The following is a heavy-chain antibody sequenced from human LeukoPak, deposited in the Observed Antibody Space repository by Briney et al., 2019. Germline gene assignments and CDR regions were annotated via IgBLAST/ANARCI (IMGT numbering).Heavy chain of an antibody. CDR2: ISGSGSST. Sequence: GGSLRLSCAASGFTFSSYAMSWVRQAPGKGLEWVSAISGSGSSTYYADSVKGRFTISRDNSKNTLYLQMNSLRAEDTAVYYCAKDARTRVTGTRLYYFDYWGQGTLVTVSS. D-gene: IGHD1-1*01. J-gene: IGHJ4*02. CDR3: AKDARTRVTGTRLYYFDY. V-gene: IGHV3-23*01. CDR1: GFTFSSYA.